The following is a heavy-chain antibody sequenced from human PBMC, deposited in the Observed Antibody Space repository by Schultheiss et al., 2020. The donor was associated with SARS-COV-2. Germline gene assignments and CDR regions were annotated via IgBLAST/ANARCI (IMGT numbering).Heavy chain of an antibody. D-gene: IGHD3-22*01. CDR2: IIPIFGTA. J-gene: IGHJ6*02. V-gene: IGHV1-69*06. CDR3: ASSLDRWYYYDSSGYSKLTTIGMDV. Sequence: SVKVSCKASGGTFSSYAISWVRQAPGQGLEWMGGIIPIFGTANYAQKFQGRVTITADKSTSTAYMELSSLRSEDTAVYYCASSLDRWYYYDSSGYSKLTTIGMDVWGQGTTVTVSS. CDR1: GGTFSSYA.